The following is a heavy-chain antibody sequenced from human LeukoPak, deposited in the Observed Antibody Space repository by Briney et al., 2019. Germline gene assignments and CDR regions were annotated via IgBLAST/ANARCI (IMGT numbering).Heavy chain of an antibody. J-gene: IGHJ4*02. CDR3: AKAPWPTSGDLDY. V-gene: IGHV3-30*02. CDR1: GFSLSRNG. CDR2: ILSDGSYE. Sequence: PGGSLRLSCATSGFSLSRNGMHWVRQAPGQGLEWVAFILSDGSYEYYADSVKGRFTISRDTSRNTLFLQMNSLRAEDTALYYCAKAPWPTSGDLDYWGQGTLVTVSS. D-gene: IGHD2-15*01.